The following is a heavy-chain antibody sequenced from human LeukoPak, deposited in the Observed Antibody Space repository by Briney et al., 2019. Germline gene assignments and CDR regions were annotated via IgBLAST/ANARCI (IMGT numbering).Heavy chain of an antibody. V-gene: IGHV4-39*01. Sequence: KTSETLSLTCTVSGGSISSSNYYRGWIRQPPGKGLEWIGSIYYSGSTYYSPSLKSRVTISVDTSKNQFSLKLSSVTAADTAVYYCARHESRDHRHSTFDYWGQGTLVTVSS. J-gene: IGHJ4*02. CDR1: GGSISSSNYY. CDR2: IYYSGST. CDR3: ARHESRDHRHSTFDY. D-gene: IGHD4-11*01.